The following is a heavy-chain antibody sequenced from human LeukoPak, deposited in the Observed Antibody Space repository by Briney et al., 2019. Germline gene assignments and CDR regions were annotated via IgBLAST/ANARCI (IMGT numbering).Heavy chain of an antibody. V-gene: IGHV3-7*01. CDR1: GFNFDDNG. Sequence: GGSLRLSCAASGFNFDDNGMSWVRQAPGKGLEWVANIKQDGSKKYYVDSVKGRFTISRDNAKNSLYLQMNSLRAEDTAVYYCARDRGDYGDGNGMDVWGQGTTVTVSS. J-gene: IGHJ6*02. CDR3: ARDRGDYGDGNGMDV. CDR2: IKQDGSKK. D-gene: IGHD4-17*01.